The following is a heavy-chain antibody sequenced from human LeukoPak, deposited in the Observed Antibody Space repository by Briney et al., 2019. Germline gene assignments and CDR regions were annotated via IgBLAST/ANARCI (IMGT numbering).Heavy chain of an antibody. Sequence: GASVKISCKACGYTFARYGISWVRQGPGQGLEWLGWISAYDGNTNYEQKFQGRVTMTTDTSMSTAYMELRSLRSDDTAVYYCARDKVIASAGTPNWFDPWGQGTLVTVSS. D-gene: IGHD6-13*01. CDR3: ARDKVIASAGTPNWFDP. CDR1: GYTFARYG. J-gene: IGHJ5*02. CDR2: ISAYDGNT. V-gene: IGHV1-18*01.